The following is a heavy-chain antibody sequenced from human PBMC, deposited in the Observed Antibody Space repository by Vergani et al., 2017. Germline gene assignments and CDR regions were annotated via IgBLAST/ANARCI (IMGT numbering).Heavy chain of an antibody. V-gene: IGHV3-21*01. CDR2: ISSSSSYI. D-gene: IGHD3-22*01. CDR1: GFTFSSYS. CDR3: ARDPAHGYDSSAIGPGVAYYFDY. Sequence: EVQLVESGGGLVKPGGSLRLSCAASGFTFSSYSMNWVRQAPGKGLEWVSSISSSSSYIYYADPVKGRFTISRDNAKTSLYLQMNSLRAEDTAVYYCARDPAHGYDSSAIGPGVAYYFDYWGQGTLVTVSS. J-gene: IGHJ4*02.